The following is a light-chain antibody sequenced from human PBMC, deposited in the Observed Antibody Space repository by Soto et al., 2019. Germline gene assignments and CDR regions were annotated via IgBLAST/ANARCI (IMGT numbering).Light chain of an antibody. CDR1: QDIRSR. CDR2: SAT. Sequence: IEMTQSPSSVSASVGDRVTITCRASQDIRSRLAWYQHKPGKAPNLLIYSATTLQSGVPYRFSGSGSGTSFTLTISSLQPEDFATYYCQQANILPPVFGGGTRVEI. J-gene: IGKJ4*01. V-gene: IGKV1-12*01. CDR3: QQANILPPV.